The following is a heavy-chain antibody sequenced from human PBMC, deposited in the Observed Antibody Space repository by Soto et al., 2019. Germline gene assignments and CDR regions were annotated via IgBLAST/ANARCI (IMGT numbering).Heavy chain of an antibody. J-gene: IGHJ4*02. CDR1: GFTFSNAW. Sequence: GESLKISCAASGFTFSNAWMSWVRQAPGKGLEWVGRIKSKTDGGTTDYAAPVKGRFTISRDDSKNTLYLQMNSLKTEDTVVYYCTTATPTPGDIVGATADYWGQGTLVTVSS. CDR3: TTATPTPGDIVGATADY. V-gene: IGHV3-15*01. D-gene: IGHD1-26*01. CDR2: IKSKTDGGTT.